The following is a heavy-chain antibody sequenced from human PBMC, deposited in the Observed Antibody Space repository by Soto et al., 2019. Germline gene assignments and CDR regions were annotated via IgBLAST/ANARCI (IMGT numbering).Heavy chain of an antibody. Sequence: QVQVVQSAAEEKKPGASVKVSCKASGYTFSSYPMHWVRQAPGQSLEWMGWINTGNGYTKYSQNFQARVTITRDTSASTVYLQLSSLRSADTAVYYCARDRGGYCSGGSCSEAWFDPWGQGTLVTVSS. CDR3: ARDRGGYCSGGSCSEAWFDP. D-gene: IGHD2-15*01. V-gene: IGHV1-3*05. CDR1: GYTFSSYP. CDR2: INTGNGYT. J-gene: IGHJ5*02.